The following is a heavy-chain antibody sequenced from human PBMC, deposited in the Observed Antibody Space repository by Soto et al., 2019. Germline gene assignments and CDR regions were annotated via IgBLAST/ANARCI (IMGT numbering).Heavy chain of an antibody. V-gene: IGHV1-58*01. Sequence: GASVKVSCKASGFTFTSSAVQWVPQARGQRLEWIGWIVVGSGNTNYAQKFQERVTITRDMSTSTAYMELSSLRSEDTAVYYCAAGITWVFDYYGMDVWGQGTTVTVSS. D-gene: IGHD1-20*01. J-gene: IGHJ6*02. CDR2: IVVGSGNT. CDR3: AAGITWVFDYYGMDV. CDR1: GFTFTSSA.